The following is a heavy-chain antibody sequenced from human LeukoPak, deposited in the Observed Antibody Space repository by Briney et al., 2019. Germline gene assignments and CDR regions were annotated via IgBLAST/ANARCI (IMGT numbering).Heavy chain of an antibody. Sequence: GGSLRLSCAASGFTFTSYAMSWVRQAPGKGLEWVSAISGSGYSAYYADSVKGRFTISRDNSKNTVNLQMNSLRIEDTAVYYCARASPPDGEAGSSLAYWGQGALVTVSS. V-gene: IGHV3-23*01. CDR3: ARASPPDGEAGSSLAY. CDR2: ISGSGYSA. CDR1: GFTFTSYA. J-gene: IGHJ4*02. D-gene: IGHD3-10*01.